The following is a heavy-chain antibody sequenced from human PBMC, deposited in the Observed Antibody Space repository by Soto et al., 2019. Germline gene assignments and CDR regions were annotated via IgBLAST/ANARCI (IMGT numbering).Heavy chain of an antibody. CDR1: GGSISSSSYY. CDR2: IYYSGST. J-gene: IGHJ6*02. Sequence: LSLTCTVSGGSISSSSYYWGWIRQPPGKGLEWIGSIYYSGSTYYNPSLKSRVTISVDTSKNQFSLKLSSVTAADTAVYYCARQHPGDGMDVWGQGTTVTVSS. CDR3: ARQHPGDGMDV. V-gene: IGHV4-39*01.